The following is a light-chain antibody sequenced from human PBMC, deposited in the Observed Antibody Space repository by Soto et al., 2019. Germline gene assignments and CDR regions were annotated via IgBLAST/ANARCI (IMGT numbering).Light chain of an antibody. V-gene: IGLV4-60*02. Sequence: QSVLTQSSSASASLGPSVNVTCTLSSWSSTYTIAWHQQQPRKATRHLMKIESSGTYHKGSGVPDRFSGSSSGADRYLTISNLQFEDEAYYYCETCDSNTQVFGGGTKLTVL. CDR1: SWSSTYT. CDR3: ETCDSNTQV. CDR2: IESSGTY. J-gene: IGLJ2*01.